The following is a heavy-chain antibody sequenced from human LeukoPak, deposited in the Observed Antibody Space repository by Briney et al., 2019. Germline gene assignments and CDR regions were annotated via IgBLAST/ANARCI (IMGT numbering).Heavy chain of an antibody. Sequence: SETLSLTCTVSGGSISSSYWSWIRQPPGKGLEWIGYINYSGSTNYNPSLKSRVTISVDTSKNQFSLKLSSVTAADTAVYYCASVYYDSSGYGAFDPWGQGTLVTVSS. D-gene: IGHD3-22*01. CDR1: GGSISSSY. J-gene: IGHJ5*02. CDR3: ASVYYDSSGYGAFDP. V-gene: IGHV4-59*01. CDR2: INYSGST.